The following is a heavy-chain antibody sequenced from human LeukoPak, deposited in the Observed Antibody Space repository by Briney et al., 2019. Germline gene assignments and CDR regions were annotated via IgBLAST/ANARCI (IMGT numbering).Heavy chain of an antibody. D-gene: IGHD2-15*01. Sequence: GGSLRLSCAASGFTFSGYSMNWVRQAPGKGLEWVSSISSTSSYIYYADSLKGRFNISRDHAKNSLYLQMNSLRAEDTAVYYCARMGSGGSYDIWGQGTLVTVSS. V-gene: IGHV3-21*01. CDR3: ARMGSGGSYDI. J-gene: IGHJ4*02. CDR2: ISSTSSYI. CDR1: GFTFSGYS.